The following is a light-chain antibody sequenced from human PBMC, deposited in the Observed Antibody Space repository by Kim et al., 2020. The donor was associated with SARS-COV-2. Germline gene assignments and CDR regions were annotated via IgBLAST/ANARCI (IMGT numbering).Light chain of an antibody. CDR1: SLRNYY. J-gene: IGLJ3*02. Sequence: SELTQDPTVSVALGQTVRITCQGDSLRNYYASWYQQKPGQAPVLVIYGRNNRPSGVPDRLSGSDSGNTATLTITEAQAEDEADYYCNSRDSSGTSWVFSG. CDR3: NSRDSSGTSWV. CDR2: GRN. V-gene: IGLV3-19*01.